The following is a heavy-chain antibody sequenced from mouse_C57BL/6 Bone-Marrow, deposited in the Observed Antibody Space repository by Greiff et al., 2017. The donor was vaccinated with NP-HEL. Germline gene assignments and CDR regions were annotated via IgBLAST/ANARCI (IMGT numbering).Heavy chain of an antibody. V-gene: IGHV1-47*01. CDR3: ARNDYDGYFDY. CDR1: GYTFTTYP. D-gene: IGHD2-4*01. J-gene: IGHJ2*01. Sequence: VNVVESGAELVKPGASVKMSCKASGYTFTTYPIEWMKQNHGKSLEWIGNFHPYNDDTKYNEKFKGKATLTVEKSSSTVYLELSRLTSDDSAVYYCARNDYDGYFDYWGQGTTLTVSS. CDR2: FHPYNDDT.